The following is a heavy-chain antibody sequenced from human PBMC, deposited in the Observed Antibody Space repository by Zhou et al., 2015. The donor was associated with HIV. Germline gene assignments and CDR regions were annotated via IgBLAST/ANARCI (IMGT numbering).Heavy chain of an antibody. V-gene: IGHV1-69*01. D-gene: IGHD4-17*01. CDR2: IIPIFGTA. CDR3: ARAKTTVTLYWYFDL. J-gene: IGHJ2*01. CDR1: GNSFTAYY. Sequence: QVQLVQSGAEVKKPGASVKVSCKGSGNSFTAYYMHWVRQAPGQGLEWMGGIIPIFGTANYAQKFQGRVTITADESTSTAYMELSSLRSEDTAVYYCARAKTTVTLYWYFDLWGRGTLVTVSS.